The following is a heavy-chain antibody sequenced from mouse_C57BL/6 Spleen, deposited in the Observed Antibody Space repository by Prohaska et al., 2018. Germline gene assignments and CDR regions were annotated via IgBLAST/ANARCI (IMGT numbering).Heavy chain of an antibody. V-gene: IGHV1-82*01. CDR1: GYAFSSSW. CDR2: IYPGDGDT. Sequence: ISCKASGYAFSSSWMNWVKQRPGKGLDWIGRIYPGDGDTNYNGKFKGKAILTADKSCSTAYMQLSSLTSEDSAVYFCAGSPYGNFAMDYWGQGTSVTVSS. CDR3: AGSPYGNFAMDY. D-gene: IGHD2-10*02. J-gene: IGHJ4*01.